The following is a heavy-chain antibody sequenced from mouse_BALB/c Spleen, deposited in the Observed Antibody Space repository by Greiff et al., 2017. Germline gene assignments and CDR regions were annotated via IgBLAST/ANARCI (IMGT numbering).Heavy chain of an antibody. V-gene: IGHV5-6-5*01. CDR3: ARGRGNYYGSSPYAMDY. D-gene: IGHD1-1*01. CDR1: GFTFSSYA. Sequence: EVQLQESGGGLVKPGGSLKLSCAASGFTFSSYAMSWVRQTPEKRLEWVASISSGGSTYYPDSVKGRFTISRDNARNILYLQMSSLRSEDTAMYYCARGRGNYYGSSPYAMDYWGQGTSVTVSS. CDR2: ISSGGST. J-gene: IGHJ4*01.